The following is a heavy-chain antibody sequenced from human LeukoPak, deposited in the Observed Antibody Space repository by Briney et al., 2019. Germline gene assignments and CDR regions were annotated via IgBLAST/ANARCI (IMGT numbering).Heavy chain of an antibody. CDR3: ARGIISVPIYYYYYMDV. CDR1: GGSISSGSYY. CDR2: IYTSGST. Sequence: SETLSLTCTVSGGSISSGSYYWSWIRQPAGKRLEWIGRIYTSGSTNYNPSLKSRVTISVDTSKNQFSLKLSSVTAADTAVYYCARGIISVPIYYYYYMDVWGKGTTVTVSS. D-gene: IGHD1-1*01. J-gene: IGHJ6*03. V-gene: IGHV4-61*02.